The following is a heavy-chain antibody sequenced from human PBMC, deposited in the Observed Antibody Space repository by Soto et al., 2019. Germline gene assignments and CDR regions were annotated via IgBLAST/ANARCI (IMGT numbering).Heavy chain of an antibody. J-gene: IGHJ6*02. D-gene: IGHD2-2*01. CDR3: AREDRDRETGLVPAAIDGMDV. CDR1: GGTFSRYS. Sequence: QVQLVQSGAEVKKPGSSVKVSCKASGGTFSRYSITWVRQAPGHGLEWIGRIIPMFGIASYAQKVQGRVKMTADESTSTAYMELSSLRSDDTAVYYCAREDRDRETGLVPAAIDGMDVWGQGTTVTVSS. V-gene: IGHV1-69*08. CDR2: IIPMFGIA.